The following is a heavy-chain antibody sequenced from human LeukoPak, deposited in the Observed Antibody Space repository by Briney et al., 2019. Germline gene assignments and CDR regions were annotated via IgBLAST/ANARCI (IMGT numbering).Heavy chain of an antibody. Sequence: GGSLRLSCAASGFTFSSYSMNWVRQAPGKGLEWVSSISSSSSYIYYADSVKGRFTISRDNAKNSLYLQMNSLRAEDTAVYYCASDSSSSSTDYYYYYMDVWGKGTTVTVSS. CDR3: ASDSSSSSTDYYYYYMDV. D-gene: IGHD6-6*01. CDR1: GFTFSSYS. J-gene: IGHJ6*03. CDR2: ISSSSSYI. V-gene: IGHV3-21*01.